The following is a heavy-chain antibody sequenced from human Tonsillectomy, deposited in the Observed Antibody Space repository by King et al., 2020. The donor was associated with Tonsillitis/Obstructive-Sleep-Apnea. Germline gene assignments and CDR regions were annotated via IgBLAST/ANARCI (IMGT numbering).Heavy chain of an antibody. CDR2: IDPSDSYT. CDR3: ATLRDCSSTNCVGMDV. CDR1: GYSFTNYW. V-gene: IGHV5-10-1*03. Sequence: QLVQSGAEVKKPGESLRISCKGSGYSFTNYWIGWVRQMPGKGLEWMGRIDPSDSYTNYTPPFQGHVTISADKSISTAYLQWSSLQASDTAIYYCATLRDCSSTNCVGMDVWGQGSTVTVSS. D-gene: IGHD2-2*01. J-gene: IGHJ6*02.